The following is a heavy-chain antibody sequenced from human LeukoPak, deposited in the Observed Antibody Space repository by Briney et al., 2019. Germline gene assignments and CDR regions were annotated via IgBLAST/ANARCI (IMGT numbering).Heavy chain of an antibody. CDR2: INSDGSST. J-gene: IGHJ3*02. CDR1: GFTFSSYW. Sequence: GGSLRLSCAASGFTFSSYWMHWVRQAPGKGLVWVSRINSDGSSTSYADSVKGRFTISRDNSKNTLYLQMNSLRAEDTAVYYCARERDSSGWSNDAFDIWGQGTMVTVSS. D-gene: IGHD6-19*01. V-gene: IGHV3-74*01. CDR3: ARERDSSGWSNDAFDI.